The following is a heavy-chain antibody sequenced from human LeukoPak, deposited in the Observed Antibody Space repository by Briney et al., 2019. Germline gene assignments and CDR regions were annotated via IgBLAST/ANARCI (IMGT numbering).Heavy chain of an antibody. Sequence: GGSLRLSCAASGFTFSSYSINWVRQAPGKGLEWVSSISSSSSYIYYAGSVKGRFTISRDNAKNSLYLQMNSLRAEDTAIYYCTRVGYIDEGIDYWGQGTLVTVSS. J-gene: IGHJ4*02. CDR1: GFTFSSYS. CDR3: TRVGYIDEGIDY. V-gene: IGHV3-21*06. CDR2: ISSSSSYI. D-gene: IGHD5-24*01.